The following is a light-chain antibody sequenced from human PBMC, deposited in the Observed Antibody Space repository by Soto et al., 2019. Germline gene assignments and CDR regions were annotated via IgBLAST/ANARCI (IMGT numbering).Light chain of an antibody. CDR2: SNN. Sequence: QSVLTQPPSASGTPGQRVTISCSGRSSNIGSNAVNWYQQLPGTAPKLLIYSNNQRPSGVPDRFSGSKSATSASLAISGLQSEDEADYYCATWDDSLNALFGGGTKLTVL. J-gene: IGLJ2*01. CDR1: SSNIGSNA. V-gene: IGLV1-44*01. CDR3: ATWDDSLNAL.